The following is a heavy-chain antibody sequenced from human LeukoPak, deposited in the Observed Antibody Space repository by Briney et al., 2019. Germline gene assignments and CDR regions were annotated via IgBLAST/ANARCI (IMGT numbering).Heavy chain of an antibody. D-gene: IGHD2-2*01. CDR1: GFTFSNYD. Sequence: GGSLRLSCAASGFTFSNYDMNWVRQAPGKGLEWVSVISGSGGATYYADSVQGRVTISRDNSKNTLSLQMNSLRAEDTAVYYCAKAPVGLYFYYYMDVWGKGTTVTISS. V-gene: IGHV3-23*01. J-gene: IGHJ6*03. CDR2: ISGSGGAT. CDR3: AKAPVGLYFYYYMDV.